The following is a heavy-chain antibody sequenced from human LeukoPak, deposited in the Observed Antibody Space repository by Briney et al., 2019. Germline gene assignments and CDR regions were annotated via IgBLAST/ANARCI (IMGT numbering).Heavy chain of an antibody. CDR3: ARGRNYDYVWGSYRQLRTLDY. CDR2: IYTGGST. CDR1: GGSISSGRYY. V-gene: IGHV4-61*02. Sequence: SQTLSLTCTVSGGSISSGRYYWNWIRQPAGKGLEWIGRIYTGGSTNYNPSLKSRVTISVDTSKNQFSLKLSSVTAADTAVYYCARGRNYDYVWGSYRQLRTLDYWGQGTLVTVSS. D-gene: IGHD3-16*02. J-gene: IGHJ4*02.